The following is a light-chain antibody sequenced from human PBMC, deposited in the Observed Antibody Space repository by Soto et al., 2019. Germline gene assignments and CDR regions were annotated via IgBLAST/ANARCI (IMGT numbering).Light chain of an antibody. CDR2: EDN. CDR1: SGSIASNY. Sequence: FMLTQPHSVSESPGKTVTISCTRSSGSIASNYVQWYQQRPGSAPTTVIYEDNLRPSGVPDRFSGSIDSSSNSASLTISGLKTEDEADYYCQSYDSNNVVFGGGTKVTVL. V-gene: IGLV6-57*04. J-gene: IGLJ2*01. CDR3: QSYDSNNVV.